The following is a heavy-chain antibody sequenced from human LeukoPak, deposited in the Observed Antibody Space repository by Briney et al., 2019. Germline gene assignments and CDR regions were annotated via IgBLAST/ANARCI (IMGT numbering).Heavy chain of an antibody. CDR3: ARDITIGTTRFDP. V-gene: IGHV1-3*01. CDR1: GYTFINFA. D-gene: IGHD1-1*01. CDR2: INAGNGNT. J-gene: IGHJ5*02. Sequence: GASVKVSCKASGYTFINFAINWGRQAPGQRPEWMGWINAGNGNTKYSQKFQGRVTVTRDTSASTAYMELSGLTSEDTAVYYCARDITIGTTRFDPWGQGTLVTVSP.